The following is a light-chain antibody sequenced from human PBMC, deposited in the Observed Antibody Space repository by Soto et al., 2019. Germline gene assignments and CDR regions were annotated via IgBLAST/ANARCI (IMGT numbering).Light chain of an antibody. V-gene: IGLV2-23*01. Sequence: QSALTQPASVSGSPGQSITISCTGTCSDVGSYNLVSWYQQHPGKAPKLMIYEGSKRPSGVSNRFSGSKSGNTASLTISGLQAEDEADYYCCSYAGSSTYVVFGGGTQLTVL. CDR2: EGS. J-gene: IGLJ2*01. CDR3: CSYAGSSTYVV. CDR1: CSDVGSYNL.